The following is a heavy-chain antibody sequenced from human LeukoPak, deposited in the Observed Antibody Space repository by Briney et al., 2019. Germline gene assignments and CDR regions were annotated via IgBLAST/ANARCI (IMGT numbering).Heavy chain of an antibody. CDR1: GFTFSSYS. J-gene: IGHJ4*02. V-gene: IGHV3-66*01. CDR2: IYSGGNT. Sequence: GGSLRLSCAASGFTFSSYSMNWVRQAPGKGLEWVSVIYSGGNTYYADSVKGRFTISRDNSKNTLYLQMNSLRAEDTALYYCVTNVDYWGQGTLVTVSS. CDR3: VTNVDY.